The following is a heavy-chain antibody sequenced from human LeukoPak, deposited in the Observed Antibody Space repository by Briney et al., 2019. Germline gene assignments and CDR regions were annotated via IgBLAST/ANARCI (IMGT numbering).Heavy chain of an antibody. CDR2: IYHSGST. CDR3: ARDRSSTSWGWFDP. J-gene: IGHJ5*02. CDR1: GYSISSGYY. Sequence: SETLSLTCTVSGYSISSGYYWGWIRQPPGKGLEWIGSIYHSGSTYYNPSLKSRVTISVDTSKNQFSLKLSSVTAADTAAYYCARDRSSTSWGWFDPWGQGTLVTVSS. D-gene: IGHD2-2*01. V-gene: IGHV4-38-2*02.